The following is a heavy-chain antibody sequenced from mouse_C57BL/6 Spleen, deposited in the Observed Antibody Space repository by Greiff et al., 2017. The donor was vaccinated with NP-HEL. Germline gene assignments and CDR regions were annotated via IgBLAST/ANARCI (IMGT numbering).Heavy chain of an antibody. V-gene: IGHV1-80*01. CDR1: GYAFSSYW. CDR3: AGRPLYYYGSSYAMDY. J-gene: IGHJ4*01. Sequence: QVQLQQSGAELVKPGASVKISCKASGYAFSSYWMNWVKQRPGKGLEWIGQIYPGDGDTNYNGKFKGKATLTADKSSSTAYMQLSSLTSEDSAVYVCAGRPLYYYGSSYAMDYWGQGTSVTVSS. CDR2: IYPGDGDT. D-gene: IGHD1-1*01.